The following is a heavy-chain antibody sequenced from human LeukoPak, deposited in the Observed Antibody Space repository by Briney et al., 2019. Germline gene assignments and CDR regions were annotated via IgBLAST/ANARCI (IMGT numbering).Heavy chain of an antibody. CDR2: IYWNDDK. V-gene: IGHV2-5*01. J-gene: IGHJ4*02. CDR3: AHTLLARFYGDYLQYYFDY. CDR1: GFSLTTSGVG. Sequence: SGPTLVKPTQTLTLACTFSGFSLTTSGVGVGWIRQPPGKALEWLALIYWNDDKRYSPSLKSRLTITKDTSKNQVVLTMTNMDPVDTVTYYCAHTLLARFYGDYLQYYFDYWGQGTLVTVSS. D-gene: IGHD4-17*01.